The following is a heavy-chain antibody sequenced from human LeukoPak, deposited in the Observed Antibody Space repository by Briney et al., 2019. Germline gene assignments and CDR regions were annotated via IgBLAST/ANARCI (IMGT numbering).Heavy chain of an antibody. J-gene: IGHJ4*02. CDR2: ISAAGTT. CDR3: AGQNVPTPHDY. CDR1: GGSISSSSYY. Sequence: SETLSLTCTVSGGSISSSSYYWSWIRQPPGKGLEWIAYISAAGTTFYNPSLKSRVTISLDRSKNQFSLNLTSITAADTAVYYCAGQNVPTPHDYWGQGTQVTVSS. V-gene: IGHV4-30-2*01. D-gene: IGHD2-2*01.